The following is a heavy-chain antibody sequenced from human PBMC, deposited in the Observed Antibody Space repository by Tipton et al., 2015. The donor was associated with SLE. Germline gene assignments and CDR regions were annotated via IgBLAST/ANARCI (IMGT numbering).Heavy chain of an antibody. CDR2: INHGGST. V-gene: IGHV4-34*01. CDR1: GGSFSGYY. D-gene: IGHD3-3*01. CDR3: ARDGYYDFWSGKGAFDI. Sequence: TLSLTCAVYGGSFSGYYWSWIRQPPGKGLEWIGEINHGGSTNYNPSLKSRVTISVDTSKNQFSLKLSSVTAADTAAYYCARDGYYDFWSGKGAFDIWGQGTMVTVSS. J-gene: IGHJ3*02.